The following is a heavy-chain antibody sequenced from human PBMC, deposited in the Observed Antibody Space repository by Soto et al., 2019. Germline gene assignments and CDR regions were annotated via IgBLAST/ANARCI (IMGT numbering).Heavy chain of an antibody. CDR3: ARASMVRGIIGWFDP. CDR1: GFTFSSYD. CDR2: ISGSGDNT. D-gene: IGHD3-10*01. J-gene: IGHJ5*02. Sequence: EVQVLESGGDLVQPGGSLRLSCAASGFTFSSYDMTWVRQAPGKGLEWVSHISGSGDNTQYADSVKGRFIVSRDNSKNTLYLQMNSLRAEDTAVYFCARASMVRGIIGWFDPWGQGTLVTVSS. V-gene: IGHV3-23*01.